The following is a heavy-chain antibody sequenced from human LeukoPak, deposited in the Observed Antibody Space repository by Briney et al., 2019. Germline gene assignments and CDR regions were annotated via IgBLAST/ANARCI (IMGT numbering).Heavy chain of an antibody. CDR3: ARLPGYSSSWSTRTPPRWFDP. D-gene: IGHD6-13*01. V-gene: IGHV4-4*07. CDR1: GGSISSYY. Sequence: SETLSLTCTVSGGSISSYYWNWIRQPAGKGLEWIGRIYATGSTNYNPSLKSRVTMSVDTSKNQFSLKLSSVTAADTAVYYCARLPGYSSSWSTRTPPRWFDPWGQGTLVTVSS. J-gene: IGHJ5*02. CDR2: IYATGST.